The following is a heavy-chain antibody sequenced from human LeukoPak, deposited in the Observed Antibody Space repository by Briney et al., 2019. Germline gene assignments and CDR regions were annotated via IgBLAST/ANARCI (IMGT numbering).Heavy chain of an antibody. CDR1: EFTFSTYG. Sequence: PGGSLRLSCAASEFTFSTYGMHWVRQAPGKGLEWVAVISYDGSIKYYADSVRGRFTISRDNSPNTLYLQMNSLRAGDTAVYYCAKDGETYYYGSGSPDYGMDVWGQGTTVTVSS. CDR2: ISYDGSIK. CDR3: AKDGETYYYGSGSPDYGMDV. D-gene: IGHD3-10*01. J-gene: IGHJ6*02. V-gene: IGHV3-30*18.